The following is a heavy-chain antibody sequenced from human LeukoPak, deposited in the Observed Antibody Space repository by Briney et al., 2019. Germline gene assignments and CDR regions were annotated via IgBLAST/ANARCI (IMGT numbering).Heavy chain of an antibody. D-gene: IGHD2-2*01. CDR3: ARERMEYQLLMDVDP. J-gene: IGHJ5*02. CDR2: VSTSNGNT. Sequence: ASVKVSCKASGYSFNNYGISWVRQAPGQGLEWVGWVSTSNGNTNSAHKLQGRVTMTTDTSTSTAYMELRSLRSEDTAVYYCARERMEYQLLMDVDPWGQGTLVTVSS. CDR1: GYSFNNYG. V-gene: IGHV1-18*01.